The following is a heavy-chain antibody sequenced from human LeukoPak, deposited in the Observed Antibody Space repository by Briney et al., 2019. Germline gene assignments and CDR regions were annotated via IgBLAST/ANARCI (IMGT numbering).Heavy chain of an antibody. CDR2: IKPNSGGT. CDR3: AKGPVDTAMVGIFDY. V-gene: IGHV1-8*02. D-gene: IGHD5-18*01. J-gene: IGHJ4*02. Sequence: ASVKVSCKASGYTFTSYDINWVRQATGQGLEWMGWIKPNSGGTNYAQKFQGRVTMTMNTSITTAYMELRSLRSEDTAVYYCAKGPVDTAMVGIFDYWGQGTLVTVSS. CDR1: GYTFTSYD.